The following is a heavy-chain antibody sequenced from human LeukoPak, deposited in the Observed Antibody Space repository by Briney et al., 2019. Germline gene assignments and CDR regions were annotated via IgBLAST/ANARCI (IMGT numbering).Heavy chain of an antibody. Sequence: GGSLRLSRAASGFTFSSYSMNWVRQAPGKGLEWVSSISSSSSYIYYADSVKGRFTISRDNAKNSLYLQMNSLRAEDTAVYYCARDANHYYGSGSYEVDYWGQGTLVTVSS. D-gene: IGHD3-10*01. J-gene: IGHJ4*02. CDR3: ARDANHYYGSGSYEVDY. CDR2: ISSSSSYI. CDR1: GFTFSSYS. V-gene: IGHV3-21*01.